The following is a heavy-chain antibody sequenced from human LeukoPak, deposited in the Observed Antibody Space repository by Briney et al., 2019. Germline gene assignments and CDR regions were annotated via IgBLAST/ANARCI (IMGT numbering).Heavy chain of an antibody. CDR1: GFTFSSYG. Sequence: GRSLRLSCAASGFTFSSYGMHWVRQAPGKGLEWVAVISYDGSNKYYADSVKGRFTISRDNSKNTLYLQMNSLRAEDTAVYYCASGVVPAANYWGQGTLVTVSS. CDR2: ISYDGSNK. J-gene: IGHJ4*02. CDR3: ASGVVPAANY. V-gene: IGHV3-30*03. D-gene: IGHD2-2*01.